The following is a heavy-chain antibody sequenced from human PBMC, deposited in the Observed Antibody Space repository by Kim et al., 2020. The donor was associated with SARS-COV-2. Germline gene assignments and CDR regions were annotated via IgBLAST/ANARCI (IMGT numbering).Heavy chain of an antibody. CDR3: ARGRGYDY. CDR2: INHSGST. Sequence: SETLSLTCAVYGGSFSGYYWSWIRQPPGKGLEWIGEINHSGSTNYNPSLKSRVTISVDTSKNQFSLKLSSVTAADTAVYYCARGRGYDYWGQGTLVTVSS. V-gene: IGHV4-34*01. J-gene: IGHJ4*02. D-gene: IGHD5-12*01. CDR1: GGSFSGYY.